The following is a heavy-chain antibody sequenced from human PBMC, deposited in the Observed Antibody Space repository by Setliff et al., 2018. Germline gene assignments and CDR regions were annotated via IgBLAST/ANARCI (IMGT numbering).Heavy chain of an antibody. Sequence: GGSLRLSCAASGFTFSAYVMHWVRQAPGKGLEYVSAITANGVDAYYADSVKGRFTISRDNSKNTLYLQMGSLRAEDMAVYYCARRTAMAGTPRLYFDYWGQGTLVTVSS. CDR2: ITANGVDA. V-gene: IGHV3-64*02. CDR3: ARRTAMAGTPRLYFDY. D-gene: IGHD6-19*01. J-gene: IGHJ4*02. CDR1: GFTFSAYV.